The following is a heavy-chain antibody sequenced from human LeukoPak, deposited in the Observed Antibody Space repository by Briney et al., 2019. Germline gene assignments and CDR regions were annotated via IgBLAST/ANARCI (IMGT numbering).Heavy chain of an antibody. D-gene: IGHD2-15*01. CDR2: ITGDSNTI. CDR3: ARDRMGGSFDY. V-gene: IGHV3-48*01. J-gene: IGHJ4*02. Sequence: GGSLRLSCAASGFALSPYAMNWVRQAPGKGLEWVSFITGDSNTIYYADSMKGRFTVSRDNAENSLYLQMNSLSAEDTAVYYCARDRMGGSFDYWGQGTLVTVSS. CDR1: GFALSPYA.